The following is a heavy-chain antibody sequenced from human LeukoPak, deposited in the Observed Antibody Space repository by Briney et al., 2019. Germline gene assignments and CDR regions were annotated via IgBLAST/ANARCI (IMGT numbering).Heavy chain of an antibody. CDR1: GFTYSSYS. CDR2: ISSSSSYI. V-gene: IGHV3-21*01. J-gene: IGHJ4*02. Sequence: GGSLRLSCAASGFTYSSYSMNWVRQAPGKGREWVSSISSSSSYIYYADSVKGRFTISRDNAKNSLYLQMNSLRAEDTAVYYCARDGERGYYFDYWGQGTLVSVSS. CDR3: ARDGERGYYFDY. D-gene: IGHD1-26*01.